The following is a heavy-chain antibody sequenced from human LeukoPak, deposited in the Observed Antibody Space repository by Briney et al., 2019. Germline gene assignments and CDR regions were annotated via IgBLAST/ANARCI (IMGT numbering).Heavy chain of an antibody. CDR1: GYTFTSYG. CDR2: ISAYNGNT. D-gene: IGHD2-15*01. J-gene: IGHJ4*02. V-gene: IGHV1-18*01. Sequence: ASVKVSCKASGYTFTSYGISWVRQAPGQGLEWMGWISAYNGNTNYAQKLQGRVTMTTDTSTSTAYMELRSLRSDDTAVYYCARLYCSGGSCYLGDYFDYWGQGTLVTVSS. CDR3: ARLYCSGGSCYLGDYFDY.